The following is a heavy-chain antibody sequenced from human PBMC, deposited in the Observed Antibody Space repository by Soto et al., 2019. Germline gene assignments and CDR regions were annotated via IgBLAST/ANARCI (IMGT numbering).Heavy chain of an antibody. Sequence: SETLSLTCAVSGVSLPKSHSCWGWGRQPPGKGLEFIANVYYSGGAHYNPSFKSRVTISVDTATNQVSLRMSSVTAADTAVYFCGRVVEGATRHTDFDSWGQGTLVTVSS. CDR3: GRVVEGATRHTDFDS. CDR2: VYYSGGA. D-gene: IGHD2-21*01. J-gene: IGHJ5*01. V-gene: IGHV4-39*01. CDR1: GVSLPKSHSC.